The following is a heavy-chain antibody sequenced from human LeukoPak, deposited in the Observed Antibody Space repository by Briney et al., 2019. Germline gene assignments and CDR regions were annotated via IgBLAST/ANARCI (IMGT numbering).Heavy chain of an antibody. D-gene: IGHD3-22*01. V-gene: IGHV1-69*01. CDR3: ARDLDSSGYYHYDY. CDR1: GGTFSSYA. J-gene: IGHJ4*02. Sequence: ASVKASCKASGGTFSSYAISWVRQAPGQGLEWMGGIIPIFGTANYAQKFQGRVTITADESTSTAYMELSSLRSEDTAVYYCARDLDSSGYYHYDYWGQGTLVTVSS. CDR2: IIPIFGTA.